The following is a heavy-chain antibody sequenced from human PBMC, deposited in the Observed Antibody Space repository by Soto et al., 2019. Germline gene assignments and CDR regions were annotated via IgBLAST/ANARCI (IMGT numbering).Heavy chain of an antibody. V-gene: IGHV4-31*03. Sequence: QVQLQESGPGLVKPSQTLSLTCTVSGGSISSGGYYWSWIRQHPGKGLEWIGYIYYSGSTYYNRSLKSRVTISVDTSKNQFSLKLSSVTAADTAVYYCAREVVKATVVGMDVWGQGTTVTVSS. CDR2: IYYSGST. J-gene: IGHJ6*02. CDR3: AREVVKATVVGMDV. D-gene: IGHD4-17*01. CDR1: GGSISSGGYY.